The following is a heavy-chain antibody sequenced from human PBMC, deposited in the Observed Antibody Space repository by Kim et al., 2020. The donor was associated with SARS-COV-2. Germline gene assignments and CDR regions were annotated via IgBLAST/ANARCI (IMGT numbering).Heavy chain of an antibody. J-gene: IGHJ6*02. CDR2: ISWNSGSI. V-gene: IGHV3-9*01. CDR3: AKDIPPVGAVAGTKADYYYYGMDV. CDR1: GFTFDDYA. D-gene: IGHD6-19*01. Sequence: GGSLRLSCAASGFTFDDYAMHWVRQAPGKGLEWVSGISWNSGSIGYADSVKGRFTISRDNAKNSLYLQMNSLRAEDTALYYCAKDIPPVGAVAGTKADYYYYGMDVWGQGTTVTVSS.